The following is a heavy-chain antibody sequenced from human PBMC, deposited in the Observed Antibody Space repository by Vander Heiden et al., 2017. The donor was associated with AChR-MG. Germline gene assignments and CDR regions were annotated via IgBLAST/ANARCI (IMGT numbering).Heavy chain of an antibody. CDR3: AKVNLPWDDYYYMDV. Sequence: QVQLVESGGGVVQPGRSLRLSGAASGFTFRRFGMPWVSQSPGKARVWVAVIAYDGSNKLYEDSVKGRFTISRDNSKNTLYRQMNRLRTEDTAVYYCAKVNLPWDDYYYMDVWGKGTTVTVSS. D-gene: IGHD1-26*01. CDR1: GFTFRRFG. J-gene: IGHJ6*03. V-gene: IGHV3-30*18. CDR2: IAYDGSNK.